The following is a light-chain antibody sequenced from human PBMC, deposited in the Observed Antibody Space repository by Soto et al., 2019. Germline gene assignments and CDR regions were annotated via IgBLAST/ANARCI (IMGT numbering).Light chain of an antibody. CDR2: EVT. V-gene: IGLV2-14*01. CDR3: SSKRDSSTLFV. CDR1: SSDVGAYNY. Sequence: QSVLTQPASVSGSPGQSITISCTGTSSDVGAYNYVSWYQHHPGKVPKLLIYEVTNRPSGVSDRFSGSKSGNTASLTISGRQAEDEADYYCSSKRDSSTLFVFGTGTKLTVL. J-gene: IGLJ1*01.